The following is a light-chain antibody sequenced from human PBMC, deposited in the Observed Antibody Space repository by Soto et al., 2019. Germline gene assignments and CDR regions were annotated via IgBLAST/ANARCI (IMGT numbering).Light chain of an antibody. CDR2: EAS. CDR1: QSISSY. J-gene: IGKJ3*01. Sequence: DIPMSQSPSSLSASVGDRVTITCRASQSISSYLNWYQQKPGEAPKLLIYEASNLQSGVPSRFSGSGSGTDFTLTISRLQPEDFAAYYCQQSYSIPLTFGPGTKVDIK. CDR3: QQSYSIPLT. V-gene: IGKV1-39*01.